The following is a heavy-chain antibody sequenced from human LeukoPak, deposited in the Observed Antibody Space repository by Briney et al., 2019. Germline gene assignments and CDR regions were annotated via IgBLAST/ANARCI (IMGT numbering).Heavy chain of an antibody. CDR3: ARQSITMVRGESFYYMDV. CDR2: IYTSGST. V-gene: IGHV4-4*09. Sequence: SETLSLTCTVPGGSISSYYWSWIRQPPGKGLEWIGYIYTSGSTNYNPSLKSRVTISVDTSKNQFSLKLSSVTAADTAVYYCARQSITMVRGESFYYMDVWGKGTTVTVSS. J-gene: IGHJ6*03. D-gene: IGHD3-10*01. CDR1: GGSISSYY.